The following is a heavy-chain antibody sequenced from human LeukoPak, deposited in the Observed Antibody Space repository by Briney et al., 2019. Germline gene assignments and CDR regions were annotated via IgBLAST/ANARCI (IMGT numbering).Heavy chain of an antibody. J-gene: IGHJ4*02. CDR3: ASGRRGGSYCGRWPKPDFDY. Sequence: SEPLSLTCAVCGGCFSGYYWSWIRQAPGKGLPWIGEINNSGINKYNPFLKSRVTITIDPPKHHFALKLRAGAAADSAGYYCASGRRGGSYCGRWPKPDFDYWGQGTLVTVSS. V-gene: IGHV4-34*01. CDR2: INNSGIN. CDR1: GGCFSGYY. D-gene: IGHD1-26*01.